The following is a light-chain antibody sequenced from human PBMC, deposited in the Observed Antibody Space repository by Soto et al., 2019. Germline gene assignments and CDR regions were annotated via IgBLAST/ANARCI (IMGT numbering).Light chain of an antibody. V-gene: IGKV3-20*01. J-gene: IGKJ1*01. CDR1: QSVTSHY. CDR2: AAS. Sequence: EVVLTQSPGTVSLSPGERATLSCRASQSVTSHYLAWYQQKPGQAPRLLIYAASSRATGIPDRFSGSGSGTDFTLSISRLEAEDFAVYYCHQYGSSITWTFGQGTKVEIK. CDR3: HQYGSSITWT.